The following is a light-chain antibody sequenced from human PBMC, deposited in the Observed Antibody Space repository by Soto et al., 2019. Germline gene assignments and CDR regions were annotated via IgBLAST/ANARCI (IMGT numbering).Light chain of an antibody. J-gene: IGLJ2*01. CDR1: SSDVGGYNY. V-gene: IGLV2-14*01. Sequence: QSALTQPASVSGSPGQSITISCTGTSSDVGGYNYVSWYQQHPGKAPKLMIYDVSNRPSGVSNRFSGSKSGNTASLTISGLQAEDEADYYCSSYTSSSTGVVFGGGTKLRP. CDR2: DVS. CDR3: SSYTSSSTGVV.